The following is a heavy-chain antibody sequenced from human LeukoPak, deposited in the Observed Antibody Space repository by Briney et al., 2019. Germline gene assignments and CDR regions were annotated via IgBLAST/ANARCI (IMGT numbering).Heavy chain of an antibody. J-gene: IGHJ5*02. CDR3: AREGGVVTPEFSWFDP. CDR2: IYYSGST. D-gene: IGHD4-23*01. Sequence: PSETLSLTXTVSGGSISSYYWSWIRQPPGKGLEWIGYIYYSGSTNYNPSLKSRVTISVDTSKNQFSLKLSSVTAADTAVYYCAREGGVVTPEFSWFDPWGQGTLVTVSS. V-gene: IGHV4-59*01. CDR1: GGSISSYY.